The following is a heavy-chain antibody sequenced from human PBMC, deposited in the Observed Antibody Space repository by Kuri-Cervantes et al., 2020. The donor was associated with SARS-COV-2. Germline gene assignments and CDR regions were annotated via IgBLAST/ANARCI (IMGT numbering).Heavy chain of an antibody. CDR3: AREQTGETRAFDY. CDR1: GGSISSSSYY. Sequence: ESLKISCTVSGGSISSSSYYWGWIRQPPGKGLEWIGSIYYSGSTYYNPSLKSRVTISVDTSKNQFSLQLNSVTPEDTAVYYCAREQTGETRAFDYWGQGTLVTVSS. CDR2: IYYSGST. J-gene: IGHJ4*02. D-gene: IGHD2-8*02. V-gene: IGHV4-39*01.